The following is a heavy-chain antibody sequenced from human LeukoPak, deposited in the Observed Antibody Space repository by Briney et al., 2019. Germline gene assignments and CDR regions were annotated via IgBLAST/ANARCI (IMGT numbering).Heavy chain of an antibody. CDR1: GGSVSSYY. J-gene: IGHJ4*02. Sequence: SETLSLTCTVSGGSVSSYYWSWIRQPPGKGLEWIGYIYYSGSTNYNPSLKSRVTISVDTSKNQFSLKVSSVTAADTAVYYCASNYYGSGSLDYWGQGNLVTVSS. CDR2: IYYSGST. D-gene: IGHD3-10*01. CDR3: ASNYYGSGSLDY. V-gene: IGHV4-59*08.